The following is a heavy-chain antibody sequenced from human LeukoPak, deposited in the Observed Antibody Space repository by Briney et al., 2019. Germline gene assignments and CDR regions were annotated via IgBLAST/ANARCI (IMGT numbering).Heavy chain of an antibody. V-gene: IGHV3-7*01. J-gene: IGHJ5*02. CDR1: GFTFSTYW. CDR2: IKADGGEK. Sequence: PGGSLRLSCAASGFTFSTYWMNWFRQTPGKGLEWVAKIKADGGEKDHVASVKGRFTISRDNAKNSLYLQMNSLRVEDTAVYYCAKGGQSVDPWGQGTLVTVSS. CDR3: AKGGQSVDP. D-gene: IGHD3-16*01.